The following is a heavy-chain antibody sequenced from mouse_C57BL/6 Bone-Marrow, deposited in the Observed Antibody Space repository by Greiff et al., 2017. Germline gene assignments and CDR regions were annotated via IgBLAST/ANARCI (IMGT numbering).Heavy chain of an antibody. Sequence: QVQLQQSGAELVRPGASVKISCKASGYTFTPFLMKWLKQKHGKGLVWIGNFFPLNDNTKYNEKFKGKATLTAEKSSNTVYMELSRLTSDDSAVYYCARSSTFFYYFDYWGQGTTLTVSS. CDR2: FFPLNDNT. J-gene: IGHJ2*01. V-gene: IGHV1-47*01. CDR1: GYTFTPFL. CDR3: ARSSTFFYYFDY. D-gene: IGHD5-1*01.